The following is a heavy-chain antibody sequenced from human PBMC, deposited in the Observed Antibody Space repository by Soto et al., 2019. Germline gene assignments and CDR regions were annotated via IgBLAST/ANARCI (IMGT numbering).Heavy chain of an antibody. J-gene: IGHJ5*02. Sequence: QVQLVQSGAEVKKPGASVKVSCKASGYTFTSYDIIWVRQATGPGLEWMGWMNPSTGNTDSAEKFQGRLTMTRNTSISTVYMELSSLSFEDTAVYYCARGGIIVAGGFDPWGQGTLVTVSS. V-gene: IGHV1-8*01. CDR1: GYTFTSYD. D-gene: IGHD6-19*01. CDR3: ARGGIIVAGGFDP. CDR2: MNPSTGNT.